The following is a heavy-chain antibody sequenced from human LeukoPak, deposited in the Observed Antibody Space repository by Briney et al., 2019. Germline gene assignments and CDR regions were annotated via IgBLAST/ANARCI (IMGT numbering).Heavy chain of an antibody. D-gene: IGHD3-22*01. CDR1: GFTFSSYA. J-gene: IGHJ4*02. Sequence: GGSLRLSCAASGFTFSSYAMSWVRQAPWKGLEWVSAISGSGGSTYYADSVKGRFTISRDNSKNTLYLQMNSLRAEDTAVYYCAKYQYYYDSSGYYRYYFDYWGQGTLVTVSS. CDR3: AKYQYYYDSSGYYRYYFDY. CDR2: ISGSGGST. V-gene: IGHV3-23*01.